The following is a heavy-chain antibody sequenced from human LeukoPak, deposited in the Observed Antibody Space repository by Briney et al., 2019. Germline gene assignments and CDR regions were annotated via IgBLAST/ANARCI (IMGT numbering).Heavy chain of an antibody. CDR3: AKTAARAYGSYYYYMDV. CDR2: ISGSGGST. Sequence: GGSLRLSCAASGFTFSSYAMSWVRQAPGKGLEWVSAISGSGGSTYYADSVKGRFTISRDNSKNTLHLQMKSLRAEDTAVYYCAKTAARAYGSYYYYMDVWGKGTTVTVSS. J-gene: IGHJ6*03. CDR1: GFTFSSYA. D-gene: IGHD3-10*01. V-gene: IGHV3-23*01.